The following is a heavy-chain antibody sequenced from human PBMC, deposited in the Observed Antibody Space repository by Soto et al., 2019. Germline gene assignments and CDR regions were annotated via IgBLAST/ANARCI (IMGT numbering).Heavy chain of an antibody. J-gene: IGHJ4*02. D-gene: IGHD4-17*01. Sequence: SGPTLVKPTQTLTLTCTFSGFSLSTYGVGVGWIRQPPGKALEWLALIYWDDDKRYNPSLKSRLTITKDTSKNQVVLTMTNMDPVDTATYYCAHRVYGDYVDYWGQGTLVTVSS. V-gene: IGHV2-5*02. CDR3: AHRVYGDYVDY. CDR2: IYWDDDK. CDR1: GFSLSTYGVG.